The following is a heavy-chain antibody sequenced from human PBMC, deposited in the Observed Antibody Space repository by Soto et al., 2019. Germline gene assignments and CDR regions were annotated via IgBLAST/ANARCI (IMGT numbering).Heavy chain of an antibody. CDR1: GYNFTSYY. J-gene: IGHJ4*02. CDR2: INPSGGST. CDR3: ARSSMKDFDY. V-gene: IGHV1-46*01. D-gene: IGHD2-8*01. Sequence: GSVKVSCKASGYNFTSYYMHWVRQAPGQGLEWMGIINPSGGSTSYAQKFQGRVTMTRDTSTSTVYMELSSLRSEDTAVYYCARSSMKDFDYWGQGTLVTVSS.